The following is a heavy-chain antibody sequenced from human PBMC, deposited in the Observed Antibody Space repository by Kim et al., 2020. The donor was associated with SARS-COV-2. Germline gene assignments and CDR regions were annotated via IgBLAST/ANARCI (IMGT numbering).Heavy chain of an antibody. J-gene: IGHJ2*01. V-gene: IGHV4-4*02. CDR2: IYHSGST. CDR3: ARGGGRDSSGYYQVDWYFDL. Sequence: SETLSPTCAVSGGSISSSNWWSWVRQPPGKGLEWIGEIYHSGSTNYNPSLKSRVTISVDKSKNQFSLKLSSVTAADTAVYYCARGGGRDSSGYYQVDWYFDLWGRGTLVTVSS. CDR1: GGSISSSNW. D-gene: IGHD3-22*01.